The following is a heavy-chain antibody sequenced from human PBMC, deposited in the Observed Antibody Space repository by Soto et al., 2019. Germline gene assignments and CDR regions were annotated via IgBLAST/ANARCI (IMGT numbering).Heavy chain of an antibody. CDR2: IYYSGST. CDR1: GGSISSYY. Sequence: PSETLSLTCTVSGGSISSYYWGWIRQPPGKGLEWIGYIYYSGSTNYNPSLKSRVTISVDTSKNQFSLKLSSVTAADTAVYYCAREGSYGYEGKWFDPWGQGTLVTVSS. V-gene: IGHV4-59*01. D-gene: IGHD5-18*01. CDR3: AREGSYGYEGKWFDP. J-gene: IGHJ5*02.